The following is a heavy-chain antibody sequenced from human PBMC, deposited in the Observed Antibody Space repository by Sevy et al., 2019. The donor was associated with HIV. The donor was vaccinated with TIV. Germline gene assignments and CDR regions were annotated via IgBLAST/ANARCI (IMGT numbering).Heavy chain of an antibody. CDR3: VRILSTSYYNYHALDV. CDR2: MSPNSGNT. D-gene: IGHD2-2*01. J-gene: IGHJ6*02. Sequence: ASVKVSCRASGYTFTSYDIHWVRQTTGQGLEWMGWMSPNSGNTGYAQKFQGRVTMTRDTSKGTAYMELSSLRSDDTAMYYCVRILSTSYYNYHALDVWCQGTTVTVSS. CDR1: GYTFTSYD. V-gene: IGHV1-8*01.